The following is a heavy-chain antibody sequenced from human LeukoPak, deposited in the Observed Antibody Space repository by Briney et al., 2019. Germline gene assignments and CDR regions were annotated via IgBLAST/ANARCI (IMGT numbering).Heavy chain of an antibody. CDR1: GFTFSSYG. CDR2: IWYDGSNK. J-gene: IGHJ6*04. V-gene: IGHV3-33*01. CDR3: ARDPPPAWFGESSYYYYGMDV. D-gene: IGHD3-10*01. Sequence: PGGSLRLSCAASGFTFSSYGMHWVRQAPGKGLEWVAVIWYDGSNKYYADSVKGRFTISRDNSKNTLYLQMNSLRAEDTAVYYCARDPPPAWFGESSYYYYGMDVWGKGTTDTVSS.